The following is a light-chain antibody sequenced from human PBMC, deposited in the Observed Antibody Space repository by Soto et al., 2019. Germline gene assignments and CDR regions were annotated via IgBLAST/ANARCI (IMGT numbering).Light chain of an antibody. Sequence: DIQMTQSPSSLSASVGDRVTITCRASQSISSYLNWYQHKPGKAPRLLIYAASSLQGGVPSRFSGSGSGTDFTLTISSLQPEDSAAYYCQQSYSTPVDFGQGTKLEIK. CDR2: AAS. J-gene: IGKJ2*01. V-gene: IGKV1-39*01. CDR3: QQSYSTPVD. CDR1: QSISSY.